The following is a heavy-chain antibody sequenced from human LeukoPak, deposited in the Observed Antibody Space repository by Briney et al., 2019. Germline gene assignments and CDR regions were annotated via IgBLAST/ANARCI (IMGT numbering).Heavy chain of an antibody. Sequence: SETLSLTCTVSGGSISSYYWSWIRQPPGKGLEWIGYIYYSGSTNYNPSPKSRVTISVDTSKNQFSLKLSSVTAADTAVYYCARQYSYGDPFDYWGQGTLVTVSS. CDR2: IYYSGST. J-gene: IGHJ4*02. CDR3: ARQYSYGDPFDY. V-gene: IGHV4-59*01. D-gene: IGHD5-18*01. CDR1: GGSISSYY.